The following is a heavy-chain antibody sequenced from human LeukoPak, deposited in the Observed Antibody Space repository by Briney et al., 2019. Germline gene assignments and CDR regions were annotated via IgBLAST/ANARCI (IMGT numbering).Heavy chain of an antibody. CDR1: GDSIDSYY. D-gene: IGHD5-12*01. J-gene: IGHJ4*02. CDR3: ARLPRYGGYEHFDY. V-gene: IGHV4-59*12. Sequence: SETLSLTCTVSGDSIDSYYWSWVRQPPGKGLEWIGYIYYRGTTSYNPFLKSRVTISVDTSKNQFSLKLNSVTAADTAVYYCARLPRYGGYEHFDYWGQGILVIVSS. CDR2: IYYRGTT.